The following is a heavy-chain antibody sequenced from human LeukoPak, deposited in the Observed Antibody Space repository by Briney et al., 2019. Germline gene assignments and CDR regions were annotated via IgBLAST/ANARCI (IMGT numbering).Heavy chain of an antibody. D-gene: IGHD5-18*01. CDR3: ARDRPRLRGYSYGYYYYMDV. V-gene: IGHV4-38-2*02. Sequence: SETLSLTCTVSGYSISSGYYWGWIRQPPGKGLEWIGSIYHSGSTYYNPSLKGRVTISVDTSKNQFSLKLSSVTAADTAVYYCARDRPRLRGYSYGYYYYMDVWGKGTTVTVSS. CDR2: IYHSGST. CDR1: GYSISSGYY. J-gene: IGHJ6*03.